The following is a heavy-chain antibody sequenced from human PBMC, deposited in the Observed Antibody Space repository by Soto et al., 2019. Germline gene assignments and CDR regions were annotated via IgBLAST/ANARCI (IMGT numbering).Heavy chain of an antibody. CDR1: AGSITTSY. D-gene: IGHD3-22*01. Sequence: SETLSLTCTGSAGSITTSYWSWIRQPLGKALEWIGYISYRGSTNYNPSLKSRLTISIDTSKSQISLKLTSMTTADTAVYYCASSGIVGREVNTWFDPWGQGTLVTVS. CDR2: ISYRGST. CDR3: ASSGIVGREVNTWFDP. J-gene: IGHJ5*02. V-gene: IGHV4-59*01.